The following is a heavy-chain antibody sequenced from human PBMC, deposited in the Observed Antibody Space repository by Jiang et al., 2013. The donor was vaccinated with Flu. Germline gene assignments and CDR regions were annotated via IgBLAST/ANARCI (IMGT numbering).Heavy chain of an antibody. V-gene: IGHV2-5*02. D-gene: IGHD6-6*01. CDR2: IYWDDDQ. J-gene: IGHJ5*02. Sequence: LEWLALIYWDDDQRYSPSLKSRLSVSKDTSKNQVTLTMTNMDPVDTATYYCAHTKAARPNWLDPWGQGTLVTVSS. CDR3: AHTKAARPNWLDP.